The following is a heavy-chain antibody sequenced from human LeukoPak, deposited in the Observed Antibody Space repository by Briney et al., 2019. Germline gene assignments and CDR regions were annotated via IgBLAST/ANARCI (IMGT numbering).Heavy chain of an antibody. CDR1: GGTFSSYT. V-gene: IGHV1-69*02. CDR2: IIPILGIA. CDR3: ASVAPANYGLGAFDI. Sequence: SVKVSCKASGGTFSSYTISWVRQAPGQGLEWMASIIPILGIANYAQKFQGRVTITADKSTSTAYMELSSLRSEDTAVYYCASVAPANYGLGAFDIWGQGTMVTVSS. J-gene: IGHJ3*02. D-gene: IGHD3-10*01.